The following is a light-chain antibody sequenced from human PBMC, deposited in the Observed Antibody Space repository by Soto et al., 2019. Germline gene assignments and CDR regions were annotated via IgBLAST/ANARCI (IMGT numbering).Light chain of an antibody. Sequence: EIVLTQSPATLSLPPGERAALSCRASETVDSFLAWYQQKPGKAPRLLTYDASTRATGTPARFSGSGSGTDFTLTISSLEPEDFAVYYGQQRKKWPPLSFGGGTKVEIK. V-gene: IGKV3-11*01. CDR3: QQRKKWPPLS. J-gene: IGKJ4*01. CDR1: ETVDSF. CDR2: DAS.